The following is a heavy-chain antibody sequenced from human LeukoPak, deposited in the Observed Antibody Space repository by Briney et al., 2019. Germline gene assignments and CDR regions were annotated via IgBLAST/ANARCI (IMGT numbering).Heavy chain of an antibody. Sequence: GGSLRLSCAASGFTFRPYAMAGVRQAPEQGVEWVSGITGSVERTCYTDSVKGRISISRDNAKTTLFLQLNSLRAEDTAVYDCAKRDVDDPTTYSPLFDHWGQGTLVTVSS. D-gene: IGHD2-21*01. CDR2: ITGSVERT. V-gene: IGHV3-23*01. J-gene: IGHJ4*02. CDR3: AKRDVDDPTTYSPLFDH. CDR1: GFTFRPYA.